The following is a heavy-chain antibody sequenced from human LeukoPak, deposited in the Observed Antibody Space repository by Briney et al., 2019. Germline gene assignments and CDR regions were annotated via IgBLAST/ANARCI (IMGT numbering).Heavy chain of an antibody. CDR1: GFIFGTTS. CDR2: INYDGSEK. J-gene: IGHJ1*01. CDR3: TRGQH. Sequence: AGGSPRLSCAGSGFIFGTTSMSWVRQTPGKGLEWVASINYDGSEKYYVGSVEGRFTISRDSAKKSLFLQMNSLRAEGTAIYYCTRGQHWGQGTLVTVSS. V-gene: IGHV3-7*01.